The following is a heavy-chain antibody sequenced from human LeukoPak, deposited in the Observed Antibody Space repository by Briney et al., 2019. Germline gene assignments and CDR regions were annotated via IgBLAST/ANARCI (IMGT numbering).Heavy chain of an antibody. V-gene: IGHV4-39*07. Sequence: PSETLSLTCTVSGGSISSSSYYWGWIRQPPGKGLEWIGSIYYSGSTYYNPSLKSRVTISIDTSKSHFSLELRFVTAADTALYYCARGGGASLGTSDYWGQGTLVTVSS. CDR2: IYYSGST. CDR1: GGSISSSSYY. J-gene: IGHJ4*02. D-gene: IGHD1/OR15-1a*01. CDR3: ARGGGASLGTSDY.